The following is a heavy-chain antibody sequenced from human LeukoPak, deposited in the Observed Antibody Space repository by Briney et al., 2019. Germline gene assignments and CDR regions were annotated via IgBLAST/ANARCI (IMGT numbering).Heavy chain of an antibody. CDR1: GYTFTGYY. CDR3: ARHGSQEQQLAYYFDY. J-gene: IGHJ4*02. D-gene: IGHD6-13*01. V-gene: IGHV1-2*02. CDR2: INPNSGGT. Sequence: ASVKVSCKASGYTFTGYYMYWVRQAPGQGLEWMGWINPNSGGTNYAQKFQGRVTMTRDTSISTAYMELSRLRADDTAVYYCARHGSQEQQLAYYFDYWGQGTLVTVSS.